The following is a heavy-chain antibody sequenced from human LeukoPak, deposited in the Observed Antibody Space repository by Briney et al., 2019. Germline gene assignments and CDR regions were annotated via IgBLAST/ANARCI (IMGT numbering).Heavy chain of an antibody. CDR2: INWNGGST. J-gene: IGHJ4*02. D-gene: IGHD1-7*01. V-gene: IGHV3-20*04. CDR1: GFTFSSYA. Sequence: GGSLRLSCAASGFTFSSYAMSWVRQAPGKGLEWVSGINWNGGSTGYADSVKGRFTISRDNAKNSLYLQMNSLRAEDTALYYCARGWAPNWNYVVWYWGQGTLVTVSS. CDR3: ARGWAPNWNYVVWY.